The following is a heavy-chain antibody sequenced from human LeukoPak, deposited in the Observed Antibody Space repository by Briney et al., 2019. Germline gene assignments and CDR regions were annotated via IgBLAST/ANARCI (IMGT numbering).Heavy chain of an antibody. D-gene: IGHD4-17*01. J-gene: IGHJ3*02. V-gene: IGHV1-69*04. CDR3: ATTVTWGAFDI. Sequence: GASVKVSCKASGGTFSSYAISWVRQAPGQGLEWMGRIIPILGIANYAQKLQGRVTMTTDTSTSTAYMELRSLRSDDTAVYYCATTVTWGAFDIWGQGTMVTVSS. CDR2: IIPILGIA. CDR1: GGTFSSYA.